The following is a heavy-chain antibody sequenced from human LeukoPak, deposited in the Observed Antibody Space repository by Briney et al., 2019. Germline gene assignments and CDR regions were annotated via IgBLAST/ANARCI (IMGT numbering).Heavy chain of an antibody. CDR1: GFTFSSYG. Sequence: GGSLRLSCAASGFTFSSYGMHWVRQAPGKGLEWVAVISYDGSNKYYADSVKGRFTISRDNSKNTLYLQMNSLRAEDTAVYYCARGPTSYDFWSGYYTTYLDYWGQGTLVTVSS. J-gene: IGHJ4*02. CDR2: ISYDGSNK. D-gene: IGHD3/OR15-3a*01. V-gene: IGHV3-30*03. CDR3: ARGPTSYDFWSGYYTTYLDY.